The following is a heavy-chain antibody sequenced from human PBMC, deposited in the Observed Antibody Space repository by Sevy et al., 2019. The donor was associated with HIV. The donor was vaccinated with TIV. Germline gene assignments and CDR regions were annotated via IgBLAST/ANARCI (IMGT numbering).Heavy chain of an antibody. J-gene: IGHJ4*02. CDR1: GFTFSDYY. D-gene: IGHD6-13*01. CDR3: ARARIAASAPYYFDY. CDR2: ISSRNTYT. V-gene: IGHV3-11*06. Sequence: GGSLRLSCAASGFTFSDYYMSWIRQAPGKGLEGISYISSRNTYTNYADSVKGRFTISRDNAKNSLYLHMDSLRAEDTAVYYCARARIAASAPYYFDYWGQGTLVTVSS.